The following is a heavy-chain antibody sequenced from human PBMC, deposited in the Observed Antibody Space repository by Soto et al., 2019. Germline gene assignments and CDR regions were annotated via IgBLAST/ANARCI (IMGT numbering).Heavy chain of an antibody. CDR2: ISGSGAGT. Sequence: GGSLRLSCAASGFTFSSYAMSWVRQAPGKGLEWVSAISGSGAGTFYADSVKGRFTISRDNSKNTLYLQMNSLRAEDTAVYYCAKDRQLGYCSSTTCKNWFDPWGQGTLVT. D-gene: IGHD2-2*01. V-gene: IGHV3-23*01. CDR3: AKDRQLGYCSSTTCKNWFDP. CDR1: GFTFSSYA. J-gene: IGHJ5*02.